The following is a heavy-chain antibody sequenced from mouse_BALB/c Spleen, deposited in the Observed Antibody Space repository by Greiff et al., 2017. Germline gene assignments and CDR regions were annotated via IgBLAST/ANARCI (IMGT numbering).Heavy chain of an antibody. D-gene: IGHD2-3*01. V-gene: IGHV1-18*01. CDR3: ARRMDGYYVENAMDY. J-gene: IGHJ4*01. CDR1: GYSFTGYT. Sequence: SGPELVKPGASMKISCKASGYSFTGYTMNWVKQSHGKNLEWIGLINPYNGGTSYNQKFKGKATLTVDKSSSTAYMELLSLTSEDSAVYYCARRMDGYYVENAMDYWGQGTSVTVSS. CDR2: INPYNGGT.